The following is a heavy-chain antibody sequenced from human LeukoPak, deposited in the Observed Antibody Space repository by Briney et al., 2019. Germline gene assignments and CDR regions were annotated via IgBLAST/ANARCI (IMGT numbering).Heavy chain of an antibody. V-gene: IGHV1-69*06. CDR3: ARSKYSYGYETDC. J-gene: IGHJ4*02. CDR2: IIPIFGTA. CDR1: GYTFTGYY. Sequence: ASVKVSCKASGYTFTGYYMHWVRQAPGQGLEWMGGIIPIFGTANYAQKFQGRVTITADKSTSTAYMELSSLRSEDTAVYYCARSKYSYGYETDCWGQRTLVTVSS. D-gene: IGHD5-18*01.